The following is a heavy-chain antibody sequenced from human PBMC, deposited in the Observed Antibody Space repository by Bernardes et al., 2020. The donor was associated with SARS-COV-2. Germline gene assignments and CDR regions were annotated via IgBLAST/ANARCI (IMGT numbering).Heavy chain of an antibody. V-gene: IGHV3-33*01. CDR1: GFTFSDYG. CDR2: IYYDGSNR. Sequence: GGSLRLSCAASGFTFSDYGMHWVRQAPGKGLEWVAIIYYDGSNRFFADSLKGRFTISRDNSKNTLYLQMNSLRPEDSAVYYCARDTFGSRSWYGPSPGYWGQGTLVAVSS. D-gene: IGHD6-13*01. CDR3: ARDTFGSRSWYGPSPGY. J-gene: IGHJ4*02.